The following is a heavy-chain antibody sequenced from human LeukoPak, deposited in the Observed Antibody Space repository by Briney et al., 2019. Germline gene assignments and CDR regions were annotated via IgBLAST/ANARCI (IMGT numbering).Heavy chain of an antibody. CDR2: ISSSSSYI. CDR3: ARAYGDYRYYFDY. Sequence: PGGSLRLSCAASGFTFSSYSMNWVRQAPGKGLEWVSSISSSSSYIYYTDSVKGRFTISRDNAKNSLYLQMNGLRAEDTAVYYCARAYGDYRYYFDYWGQGTLVTVSS. D-gene: IGHD4-17*01. V-gene: IGHV3-21*01. J-gene: IGHJ4*02. CDR1: GFTFSSYS.